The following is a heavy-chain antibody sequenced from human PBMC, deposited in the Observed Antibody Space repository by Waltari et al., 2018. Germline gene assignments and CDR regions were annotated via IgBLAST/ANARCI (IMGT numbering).Heavy chain of an antibody. CDR1: GFIFRDHG. D-gene: IGHD3-9*01. CDR3: ARDRWLQSRGYFDY. CDR2: RSYDGYNK. V-gene: IGHV3-30*03. J-gene: IGHJ4*02. Sequence: QVQLVESGGGVVEPGRSLRLTCAASGFIFRDHGMHWVRQAPGKGLEWVASRSYDGYNKYYGDSVKGRFTISRDNSAKTLHLQMSSLTTEDTAVYYCARDRWLQSRGYFDYWGQETQVTVSS.